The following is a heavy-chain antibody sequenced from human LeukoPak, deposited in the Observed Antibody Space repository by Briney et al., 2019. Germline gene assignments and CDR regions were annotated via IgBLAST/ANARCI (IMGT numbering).Heavy chain of an antibody. CDR2: IYYSGST. D-gene: IGHD5-18*01. J-gene: IGHJ6*02. CDR1: GGSISSYY. CDR3: ARHALYSSIIRNYYYGMDV. Sequence: SETLPLTCTVSGGSISSYYWSWIRQPPGKGLEWIGYIYYSGSTNYNPSLKSRVTISVDTSKNQFSLKLSSVTAADTAVYYCARHALYSSIIRNYYYGMDVWGQGTTVTVSS. V-gene: IGHV4-59*08.